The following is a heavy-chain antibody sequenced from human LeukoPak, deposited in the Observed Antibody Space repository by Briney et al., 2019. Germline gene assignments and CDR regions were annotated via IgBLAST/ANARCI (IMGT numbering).Heavy chain of an antibody. D-gene: IGHD3-3*01. CDR3: ASLSRHYDFWSGRDDY. J-gene: IGHJ4*02. CDR2: ISSSSSYI. CDR1: GFTFSSYS. Sequence: GGSLRLSCAASGFTFSSYSMNWVRQAPGKGLEWVSSISSSSSYIYYADSVKGRFTISRDNAKNSLYLQMNSLRAEDTAVYYCASLSRHYDFWSGRDDYWGQGTLVTVSS. V-gene: IGHV3-21*01.